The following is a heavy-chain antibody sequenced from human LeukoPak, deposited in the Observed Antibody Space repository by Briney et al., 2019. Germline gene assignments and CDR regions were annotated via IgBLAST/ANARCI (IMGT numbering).Heavy chain of an antibody. CDR1: GGSISSYY. Sequence: SETLSPTCTVSGGSISSYYWSWIRQPPGKGLEWIGYIYYSGSTNYNPSLKSRVTISVDTSKDQFSLKLSSVTAADTAVYYCARARWCFEWLADYWGQGTLVTVSS. CDR2: IYYSGST. D-gene: IGHD2-8*02. V-gene: IGHV4-59*01. J-gene: IGHJ4*02. CDR3: ARARWCFEWLADY.